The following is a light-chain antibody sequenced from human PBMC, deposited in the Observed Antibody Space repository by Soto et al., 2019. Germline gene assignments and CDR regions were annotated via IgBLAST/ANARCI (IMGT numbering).Light chain of an antibody. CDR3: SSYTSRSTLV. CDR2: EVT. J-gene: IGLJ1*01. CDR1: SSDVGGYNY. Sequence: QSVLTQPASVSGSPGQSITISCTGTSSDVGGYNYVSWYQPHPGKAPKLMIYEVTNRPSGVSNRFSGSKSGNTASLTISGLQAEDEADYYCSSYTSRSTLVFGTGTKGTVL. V-gene: IGLV2-14*01.